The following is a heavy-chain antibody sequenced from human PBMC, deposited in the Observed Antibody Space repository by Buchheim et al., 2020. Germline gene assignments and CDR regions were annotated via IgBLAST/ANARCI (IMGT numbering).Heavy chain of an antibody. CDR1: GFMFSNYW. V-gene: IGHV3-74*01. Sequence: EVQLMESGGGLAQPGGSLRLSCAASGFMFSNYWMHWVRHAPGTGLVCVSRINGDGSSTSYVDSVKGRFTISRDNAKNTLFLQMNSLIAEDTAIYYGVRNQVGCTGGVCYLVYWGQGTL. D-gene: IGHD2-8*02. CDR2: INGDGSST. J-gene: IGHJ4*02. CDR3: VRNQVGCTGGVCYLVY.